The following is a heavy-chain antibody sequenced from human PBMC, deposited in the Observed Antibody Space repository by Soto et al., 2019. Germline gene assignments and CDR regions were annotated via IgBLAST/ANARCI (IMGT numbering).Heavy chain of an antibody. J-gene: IGHJ6*02. CDR1: GGSFSGYY. V-gene: IGHV4-34*01. CDR3: ARVRGAGWFIMMPTYGIAG. Sequence: SETLSLTCAVYGGSFSGYYWSWILQPPGKGLEWIGEINHSGSTNYNPSLKSRVTISVDTSKNQFSLKLSSVTAADTAVYYCARVRGAGWFIMMPTYGIAGWGQGTTVTVSS. D-gene: IGHD3-16*01. CDR2: INHSGST.